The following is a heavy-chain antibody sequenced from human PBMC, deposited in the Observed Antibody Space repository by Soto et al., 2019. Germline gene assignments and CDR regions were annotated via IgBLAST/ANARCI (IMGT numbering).Heavy chain of an antibody. J-gene: IGHJ6*02. CDR2: TYYRSNWYN. CDR3: AREIRVMAVTGRGYYYYGMDV. CDR1: GDRVSSNSAA. Sequence: PSQTLSLTCAISGDRVSSNSAAWNWIGQSPSRGLEWLGRTYYRSNWYNDYAVSLRGRVTINPETSKNQISLQLDSVTPEDTAVYYCAREIRVMAVTGRGYYYYGMDVWGQGTTVTVSS. V-gene: IGHV6-1*01. D-gene: IGHD6-19*01.